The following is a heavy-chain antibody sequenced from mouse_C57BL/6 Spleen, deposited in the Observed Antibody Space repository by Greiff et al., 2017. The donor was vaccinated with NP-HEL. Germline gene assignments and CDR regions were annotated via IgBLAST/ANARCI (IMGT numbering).Heavy chain of an antibody. J-gene: IGHJ2*01. D-gene: IGHD1-1*01. CDR2: INPSNGGT. CDR3: ARGGYYGSIHYFDY. Sequence: QVQLQQPGTELVKPGASVKLSCKASGYTFTSYWMHWVKQRPGQGLEWIGNINPSNGGTNYNEKFKSKATLTVDKSSSTAYMQLSSLTSEDSAVYFCARGGYYGSIHYFDYWGEGTPLTVSS. V-gene: IGHV1-53*01. CDR1: GYTFTSYW.